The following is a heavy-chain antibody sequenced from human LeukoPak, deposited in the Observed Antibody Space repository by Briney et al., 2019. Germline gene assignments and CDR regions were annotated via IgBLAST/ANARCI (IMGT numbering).Heavy chain of an antibody. Sequence: GASVKVSCKASGYTFTSYAMHWVRQAPGQRLEWMGWINAGNGNTKYSQKFQGRVTITRDTSASTAYMELSSLRSEDTAVYYCARDEHYYYDSSGYYSYNWFDPWGQGTLVTVSS. CDR3: ARDEHYYYDSSGYYSYNWFDP. CDR2: INAGNGNT. J-gene: IGHJ5*02. CDR1: GYTFTSYA. D-gene: IGHD3-22*01. V-gene: IGHV1-3*01.